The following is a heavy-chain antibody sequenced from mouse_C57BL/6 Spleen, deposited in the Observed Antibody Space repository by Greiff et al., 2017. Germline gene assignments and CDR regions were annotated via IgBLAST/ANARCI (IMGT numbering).Heavy chain of an antibody. CDR2: IDPSDSET. J-gene: IGHJ2*01. CDR1: GYTFTSYW. Sequence: QVQLQQPGAELVRPGSSVKLSCKASGYTFTSYWMHWVKQRPIQGLEWIGNIDPSDSETHYNQKFKDKATLTVDKSSSTAYMQLNSLTSEDSAVYYCARGCLAYYFDYWRQGTTLTVSS. V-gene: IGHV1-52*01. CDR3: ARGCLAYYFDY.